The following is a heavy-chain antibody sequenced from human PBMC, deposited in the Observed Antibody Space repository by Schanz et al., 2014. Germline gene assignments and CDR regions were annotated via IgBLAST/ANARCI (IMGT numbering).Heavy chain of an antibody. CDR3: AKEKEEVAADGSCFDY. V-gene: IGHV3-30*02. Sequence: QVQLVESGGGVVQPGRSLRLSCATSGLNFDYYGMNWVRQAPGKGLEWVANIGYDGSEKYYVDSVKGRFTISRDNSKNTVNLQMNSLRAEDTAVYYCAKEKEEVAADGSCFDYWGQGSLVTVSP. CDR1: GLNFDYYG. D-gene: IGHD6-13*01. CDR2: IGYDGSEK. J-gene: IGHJ4*02.